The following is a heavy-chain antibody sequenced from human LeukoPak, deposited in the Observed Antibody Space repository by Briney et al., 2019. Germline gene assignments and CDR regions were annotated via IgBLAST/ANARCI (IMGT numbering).Heavy chain of an antibody. D-gene: IGHD3-10*01. CDR3: ARQRPSYYGSGRKRWFDP. V-gene: IGHV4-59*08. J-gene: IGHJ5*02. Sequence: PSETLSLTCTVSGVSISSYYWSWIRQPPGKGLEWIGYIHNSGITNYNPSLKSRVTISVDTSKNQFSLKLSSVTAADTAVYYCARQRPSYYGSGRKRWFDPWGQGTLVTVSS. CDR1: GVSISSYY. CDR2: IHNSGIT.